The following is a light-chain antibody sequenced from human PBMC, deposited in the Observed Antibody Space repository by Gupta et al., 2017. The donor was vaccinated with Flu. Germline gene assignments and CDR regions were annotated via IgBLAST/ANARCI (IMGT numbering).Light chain of an antibody. V-gene: IGLV4-69*02. CDR1: SGHSGYA. CDR2: LNSDGSH. J-gene: IGLJ2*01. Sequence: KPSCTLNSGHSGYAIAWHQQRPQKGPRYVMKLNSDGSHSKGDGIPDRFSGSSSGTERYLTISSRQSDDEADYYCQTGAPGNVVFGGGTKLTVL. CDR3: QTGAPGNVV.